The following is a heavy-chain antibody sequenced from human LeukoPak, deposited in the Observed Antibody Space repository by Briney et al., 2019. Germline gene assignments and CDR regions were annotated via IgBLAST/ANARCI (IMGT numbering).Heavy chain of an antibody. CDR2: IYYSGST. D-gene: IGHD3-22*01. V-gene: IGHV4-39*07. CDR1: GGSISSSPYY. Sequence: SETPSLTCTVSGGSISSSPYYWGWIRQPPGKGLEWIGSIYYSGSTYYNPSLKSRVTISVDTSKNQFSLKLSSVTAADTAVYYCARGVYYDTSDNWFDPWGQGTLVTVSS. J-gene: IGHJ5*02. CDR3: ARGVYYDTSDNWFDP.